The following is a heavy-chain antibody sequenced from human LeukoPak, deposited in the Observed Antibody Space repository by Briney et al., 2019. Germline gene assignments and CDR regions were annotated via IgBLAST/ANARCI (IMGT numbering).Heavy chain of an antibody. V-gene: IGHV4-4*02. CDR2: ISYSGST. CDR1: GGSISSSNW. J-gene: IGHJ6*03. D-gene: IGHD1-26*01. Sequence: PSGTLSLTCAVSGGSISSSNWWSWVRQPPGKGLEWIGSISYSGSTYYNPSLKSRVTISVDTSKNQFSLKLSSVTAADTAVYYCARGIVGAMGYYYYYMDVWGKGTTVTISS. CDR3: ARGIVGAMGYYYYYMDV.